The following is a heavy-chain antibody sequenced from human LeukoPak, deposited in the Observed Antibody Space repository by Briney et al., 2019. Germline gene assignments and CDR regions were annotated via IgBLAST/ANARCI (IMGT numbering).Heavy chain of an antibody. CDR3: ARRGSGYYLDY. Sequence: SETLSLTCSVSGYSINSGHYWGWIRQPPGKGLEWIGRIYHSGITFYNPSLKSRVTISVDTSKSQFSLNLSSVTAADTAVYYCARRGSGYYLDYWGQGTLVTVSS. CDR2: IYHSGIT. D-gene: IGHD3-22*01. J-gene: IGHJ4*02. V-gene: IGHV4-38-2*02. CDR1: GYSINSGHY.